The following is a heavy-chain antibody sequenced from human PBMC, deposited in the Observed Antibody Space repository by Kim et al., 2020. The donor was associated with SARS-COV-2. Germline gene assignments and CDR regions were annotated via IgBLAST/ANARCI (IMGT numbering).Heavy chain of an antibody. D-gene: IGHD3-10*01. J-gene: IGHJ4*03. V-gene: IGHV3-23*01. CDR3: ARRGRFGATPKCYFDY. CDR2: INSGDST. CDR1: GFTFSSYA. Sequence: GGSLRLSCAASGFTFSSYAMSWVRQAPGKGLEWVSVINSGDSTYYADSAKGRFTISRDNFKNTLYLQMNSLRAEDTAVYYCARRGRFGATPKCYFDYWG.